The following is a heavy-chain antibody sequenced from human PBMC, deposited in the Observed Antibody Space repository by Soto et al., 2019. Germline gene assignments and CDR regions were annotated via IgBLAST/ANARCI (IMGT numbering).Heavy chain of an antibody. CDR1: GYTFTGYY. V-gene: IGHV1-2*02. CDR2: INPNSGGT. Sequence: GASVKVSCKASGYTFTGYYMHWVRQAPGQGLEWMGWINPNSGGTNYAQKFQGRVTMTRDTSISTAYMELSRLRSDDTAVYYCASIYYGSGSPMATLLSWGQGTLVTVSS. J-gene: IGHJ4*02. D-gene: IGHD3-10*01. CDR3: ASIYYGSGSPMATLLS.